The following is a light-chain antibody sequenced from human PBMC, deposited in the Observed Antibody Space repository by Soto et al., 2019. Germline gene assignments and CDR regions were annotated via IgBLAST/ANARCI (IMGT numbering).Light chain of an antibody. J-gene: IGKJ1*01. V-gene: IGKV3-20*01. CDR3: QQYDTSPRT. CDR1: QSVSSNY. Sequence: EIVLTQSPGTLSLSPGERATLSCRASQSVSSNYLAWYQQKRGQAPRLLIYGASSRASGIPTRFSGSGAAADFTITISRLEPEDFAVYYCQQYDTSPRTFGQGTKVEI. CDR2: GAS.